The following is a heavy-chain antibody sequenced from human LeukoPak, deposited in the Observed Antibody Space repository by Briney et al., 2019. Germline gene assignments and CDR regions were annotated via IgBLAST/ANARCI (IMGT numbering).Heavy chain of an antibody. Sequence: ASVKVSCKASGYTFTSYYMHWVRQAPGQGLEWMGIINPSGGSTSYAQKFQGRVTMTRDTSTSTVYMELSSLRSEDTAVYYCARDLGFPLVYYYYMDVWGKGTTVTISS. CDR2: INPSGGST. V-gene: IGHV1-46*01. CDR1: GYTFTSYY. CDR3: ARDLGFPLVYYYYMDV. D-gene: IGHD3-3*01. J-gene: IGHJ6*03.